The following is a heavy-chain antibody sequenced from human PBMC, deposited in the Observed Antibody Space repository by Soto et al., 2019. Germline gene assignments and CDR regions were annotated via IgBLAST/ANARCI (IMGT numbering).Heavy chain of an antibody. V-gene: IGHV4-31*03. CDR2: IYYSGST. CDR1: GGYISGGGYY. D-gene: IGHD3-9*01. CDR3: ARGVRYFDWLFHFDY. Sequence: SETLSHTCTVSGGYISGGGYYWSWIRQHPEKGLEWIGYIYYSGSTYYNPSLKSRVTISVDTSKNQFSLKLSSVTAADTAVYYCARGVRYFDWLFHFDYWGQGTLVTVSS. J-gene: IGHJ4*02.